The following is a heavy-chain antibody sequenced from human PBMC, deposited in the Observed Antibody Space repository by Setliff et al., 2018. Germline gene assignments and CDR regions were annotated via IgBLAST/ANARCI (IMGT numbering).Heavy chain of an antibody. CDR1: GDSFSDYY. CDR3: VRDRTAYSYGLDV. V-gene: IGHV4-59*13. CDR2: IYHNGNT. J-gene: IGHJ6*02. Sequence: SETLSLTCAVYGDSFSDYYWSGNRQPPGKGLEWIGYIYHNGNTNFNPSLKTRVTMSVDTSKNQFALNLRSVTAADAAVYYCVRDRTAYSYGLDVWGQGTTVTVSS. D-gene: IGHD5-18*01.